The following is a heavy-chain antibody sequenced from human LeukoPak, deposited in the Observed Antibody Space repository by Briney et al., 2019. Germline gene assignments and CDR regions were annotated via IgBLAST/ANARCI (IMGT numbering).Heavy chain of an antibody. CDR2: INSDGSST. CDR3: ARALKAYYYDSRPFDI. CDR1: GFTFSSYW. D-gene: IGHD3-22*01. J-gene: IGHJ3*02. Sequence: PGGSLRLSCAASGFTFSSYWMHWARQAPGKGLVWVSRINSDGSSTTYADSVKGRFTIPRDNAKNTLYLQMNSLRAEDTAVYYCARALKAYYYDSRPFDIWGQGTMVTVSS. V-gene: IGHV3-74*01.